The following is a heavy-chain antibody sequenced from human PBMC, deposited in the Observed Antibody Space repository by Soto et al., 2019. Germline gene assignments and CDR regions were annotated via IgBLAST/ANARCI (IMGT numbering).Heavy chain of an antibody. V-gene: IGHV3-13*01. J-gene: IGHJ2*01. Sequence: DVQLVESGGGLVQPGGSLRLSCVGSGFTFSSHDIHWVRQVTGKGLEWASAITPAGAGHYTDSVKGRFTISRENAENSVHLQMNSLRVGDTAVYYCAREVAGTGFWYFDLWGRGTLVTVSS. D-gene: IGHD6-19*01. CDR2: ITPAGAG. CDR1: GFTFSSHD. CDR3: AREVAGTGFWYFDL.